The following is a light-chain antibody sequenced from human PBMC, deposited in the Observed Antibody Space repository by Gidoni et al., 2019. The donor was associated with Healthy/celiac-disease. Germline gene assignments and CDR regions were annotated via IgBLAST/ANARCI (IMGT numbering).Light chain of an antibody. V-gene: IGKV1-39*01. Sequence: DIQMTQSPSSLSASVGDRVTITCRASQSISSYLNWYQQKPGKDPKLLIYAASSLQSGVPSRFSGSGSGTEFTLTISSLQPEDFATYYCQQSYSTPTFGQGTKVEIK. CDR1: QSISSY. CDR3: QQSYSTPT. J-gene: IGKJ1*01. CDR2: AAS.